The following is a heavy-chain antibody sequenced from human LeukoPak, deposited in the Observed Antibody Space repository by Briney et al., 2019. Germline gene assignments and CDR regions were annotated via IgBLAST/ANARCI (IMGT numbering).Heavy chain of an antibody. J-gene: IGHJ4*02. CDR1: GGSISSGPYS. V-gene: IGHV4-39*01. Sequence: SETLSLTCTVSGGSISSGPYSWGWIRQPPGKGLEWVGNIYYSGSTYYNPSLKSRVTISVDASRNQFSLRLSSVTAADTAVYYCARARVGAKELSHRGQGTLVTVSS. CDR3: ARARVGAKELSH. CDR2: IYYSGST. D-gene: IGHD1-26*01.